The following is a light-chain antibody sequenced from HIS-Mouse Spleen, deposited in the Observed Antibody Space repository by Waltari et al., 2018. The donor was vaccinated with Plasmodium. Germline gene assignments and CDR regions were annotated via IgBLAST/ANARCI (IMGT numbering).Light chain of an antibody. CDR1: QSVSNSY. CDR2: GAS. CDR3: QQYGSSPLT. Sequence: IVLAQSPYTMSCYPRERAHFHCRASQSVSNSYLACYQQKPGQAPRLLIYGASSRATGIPDRFSGSGSGTDFTLTISRLEPEDFAVYYCQQYGSSPLTFGGGTKVEIK. V-gene: IGKV3-20*01. J-gene: IGKJ4*01.